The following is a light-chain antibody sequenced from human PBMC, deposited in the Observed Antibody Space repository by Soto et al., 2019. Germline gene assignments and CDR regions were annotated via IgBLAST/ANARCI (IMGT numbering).Light chain of an antibody. CDR3: QQFNSYPL. CDR2: DAS. V-gene: IGKV1-13*02. J-gene: IGKJ4*01. Sequence: AIQLTQSPSSLSASVGDRVTITCRASQGISSALAWYQQKPGKAPKLLIYDASSLERGVPSRFSGSGSGTDFPLTISSLQPEDFATYYCQQFNSYPLFGGGTKVEIK. CDR1: QGISSA.